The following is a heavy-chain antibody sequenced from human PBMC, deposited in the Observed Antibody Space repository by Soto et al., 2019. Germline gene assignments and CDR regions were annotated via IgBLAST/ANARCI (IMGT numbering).Heavy chain of an antibody. J-gene: IGHJ4*02. CDR1: GGSFNDYY. CDR2: IYNSGST. D-gene: IGHD1-26*01. V-gene: IGHV4-59*01. Sequence: SETLSLTCAVSGGSFNDYYWIWIRQPPGKGLEWIGYIYNSGSTNYNPSLKSRVTISVDTSKNQFSLKLSSVTAADTAVYYCARTDSGSYGDHFDYWGQGALVTVSS. CDR3: ARTDSGSYGDHFDY.